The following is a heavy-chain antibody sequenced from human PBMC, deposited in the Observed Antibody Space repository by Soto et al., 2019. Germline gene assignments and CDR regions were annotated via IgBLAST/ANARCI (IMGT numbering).Heavy chain of an antibody. D-gene: IGHD4-17*01. CDR3: TRAPSYGAFDI. V-gene: IGHV1-46*03. CDR2: INPSGGST. J-gene: IGHJ3*02. Sequence: QVQLVQSGAEAKKHGASVKVSYKASGYTFTSYYIHWVRQAPGQGLEWMGIINPSGGSTTYAQKFQGRVTMTRDTSTSTVYMELSSLRSEDTAVYYCTRAPSYGAFDIWGQGTMVTVSS. CDR1: GYTFTSYY.